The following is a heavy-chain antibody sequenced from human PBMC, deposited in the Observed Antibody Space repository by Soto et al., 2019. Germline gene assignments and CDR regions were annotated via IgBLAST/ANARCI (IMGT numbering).Heavy chain of an antibody. V-gene: IGHV4-59*12. CDR1: GGSISSYY. Sequence: PSETLSLTCTVSGGSISSYYWSWIRQPPGKGLEWIGYIYYSGSTNYNPSLKSRVTISVDTSKNQFSLKLSSVTAADTAVYYCARGMLRFLERLRWFDPWGQGTLVTVSS. D-gene: IGHD3-3*01. CDR2: IYYSGST. J-gene: IGHJ5*02. CDR3: ARGMLRFLERLRWFDP.